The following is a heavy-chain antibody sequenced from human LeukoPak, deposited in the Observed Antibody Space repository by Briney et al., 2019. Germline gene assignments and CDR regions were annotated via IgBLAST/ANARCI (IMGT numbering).Heavy chain of an antibody. V-gene: IGHV1-46*01. CDR3: ARSAAYVPRNYGMDV. J-gene: IGHJ6*02. CDR2: INPSGGST. D-gene: IGHD3-10*02. Sequence: ASVKVSCKASGYTFTSYYMHWVRQAPGQGLEWMGIINPSGGSTSYAQKFQGRVTMTRGTSTSTVYMELSSLRSEDTAVYYCARSAAYVPRNYGMDVWGQGTTVTVSS. CDR1: GYTFTSYY.